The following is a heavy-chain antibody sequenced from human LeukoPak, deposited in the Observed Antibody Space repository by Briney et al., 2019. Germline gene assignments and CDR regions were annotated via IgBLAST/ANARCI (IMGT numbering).Heavy chain of an antibody. CDR1: GFTFSSYA. CDR2: ISYDGSNK. J-gene: IGHJ3*02. CDR3: ARGARGWELRAFDI. V-gene: IGHV3-30-3*01. D-gene: IGHD1-26*01. Sequence: GRPLRLSCAASGFTFSSYAMHWVRQAPGKGLEWVAVISYDGSNKYYADSVKGRFTISRDNSKNTLYLQMNSLRAEDTAVYYCARGARGWELRAFDIWGQGTMVTVSS.